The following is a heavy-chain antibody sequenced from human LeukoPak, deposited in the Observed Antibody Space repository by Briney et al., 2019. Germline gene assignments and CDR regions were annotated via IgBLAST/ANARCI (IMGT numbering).Heavy chain of an antibody. CDR1: GYTLTELS. CDR2: FDPEDGET. J-gene: IGHJ4*02. V-gene: IGHV1-24*01. Sequence: ASVKVSCKVSGYTLTELSMHWVRQAPGKGLEWMGGFDPEDGETIYALKFQGRVTMTEDTSTDTAYMELSSLRSEDTAVYYCATVVYGSGSSYFDYWGQGTLVTVSS. CDR3: ATVVYGSGSSYFDY. D-gene: IGHD3-10*01.